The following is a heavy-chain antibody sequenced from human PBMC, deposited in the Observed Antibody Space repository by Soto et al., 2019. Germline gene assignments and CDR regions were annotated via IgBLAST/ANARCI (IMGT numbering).Heavy chain of an antibody. J-gene: IGHJ5*02. CDR1: GRSTSGPGYN. V-gene: IGHV4-31*03. Sequence: LSLTSTTSGRSTSGPGYNWRRHLPHPGKGLEWIGYIDYTGSTYYNPSLRRRVTISVDTSKGQFSLKLSSVTAADTAVYYCARVSVGGYYKYIWFDPWGQGTLVTVSS. CDR2: IDYTGST. CDR3: ARVSVGGYYKYIWFDP. D-gene: IGHD3-3*01.